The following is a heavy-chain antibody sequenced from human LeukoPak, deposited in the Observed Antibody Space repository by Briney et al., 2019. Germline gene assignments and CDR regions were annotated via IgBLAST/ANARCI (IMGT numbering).Heavy chain of an antibody. D-gene: IGHD3/OR15-3a*01. V-gene: IGHV1-69*06. CDR1: GGTFSSYA. Sequence: EASVKVSCKASGGTFSSYAITWVRQAPGQGLEWMGGIIPTFGTANYAQKFQGRVTVTADKSTSTAYMELSSLRSEDTAVYYCAREGLIRDAFDIWGQGTMVTVSS. J-gene: IGHJ3*02. CDR3: AREGLIRDAFDI. CDR2: IIPTFGTA.